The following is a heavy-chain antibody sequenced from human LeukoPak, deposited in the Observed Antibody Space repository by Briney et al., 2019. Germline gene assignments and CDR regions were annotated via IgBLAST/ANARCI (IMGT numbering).Heavy chain of an antibody. J-gene: IGHJ4*02. CDR1: GYTLTELS. D-gene: IGHD3-22*01. Sequence: ASVKVSCKVSGYTLTELSMHWVRQAPGKGLEWMGGFDPEDGETIYAQKFQGRVTMTEDTSTDTAYMELSSLRSDDTAVYYCARGSEPHYYDSSTLDFWGQGTLVTVSS. CDR3: ARGSEPHYYDSSTLDF. CDR2: FDPEDGET. V-gene: IGHV1-24*01.